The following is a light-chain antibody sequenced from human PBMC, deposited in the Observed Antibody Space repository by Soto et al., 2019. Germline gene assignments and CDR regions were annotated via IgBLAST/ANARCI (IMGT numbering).Light chain of an antibody. V-gene: IGLV2-14*01. J-gene: IGLJ1*01. CDR3: SSDISSSAPYV. Sequence: QSVLTQPASVSGSPGQSITISCTGTTSGIGGYNYVSWYQQHPGKAPKLMIYDVTRRPSGVSNRFSGSKSGNTASLTISGLQAEDEADYYCSSDISSSAPYVFGTGTKLTVL. CDR1: TSGIGGYNY. CDR2: DVT.